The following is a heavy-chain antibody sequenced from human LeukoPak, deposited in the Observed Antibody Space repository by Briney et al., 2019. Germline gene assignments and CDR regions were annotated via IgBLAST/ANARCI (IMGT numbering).Heavy chain of an antibody. V-gene: IGHV3-21*01. CDR3: ATTSYGDYLNDY. J-gene: IGHJ4*02. Sequence: GGSLRLSCAASGFTFSTYSMNWVRQAPGKGLEWVSSISSGSSYIYYADSVKGRFTISRDNAKNSLYLQMNSLRAEDTAVYYCATTSYGDYLNDYWGQGTLVTVSS. CDR1: GFTFSTYS. CDR2: ISSGSSYI. D-gene: IGHD4-17*01.